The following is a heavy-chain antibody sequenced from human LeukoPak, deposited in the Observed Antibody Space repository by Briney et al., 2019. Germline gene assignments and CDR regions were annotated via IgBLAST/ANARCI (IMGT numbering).Heavy chain of an antibody. CDR1: VFTFTSYS. V-gene: IGHV3-21*01. CDR3: ARDKVVAVKAYDY. J-gene: IGHJ4*02. CDR2: ISSSSSYV. D-gene: IGHD2-15*01. Sequence: PVGSLRLSCAASVFTFTSYSMNWVRQAPGKGLGWGSSISSSSSYVYYADSVKGRFTISRDNAKNSLYLQMNSLRAEGRAVYYCARDKVVAVKAYDYWGQGSMVTVSS.